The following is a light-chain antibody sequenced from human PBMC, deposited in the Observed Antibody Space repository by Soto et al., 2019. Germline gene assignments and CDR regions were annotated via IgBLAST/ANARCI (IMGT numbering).Light chain of an antibody. J-gene: IGKJ5*01. CDR1: QSVSRK. V-gene: IGKV3-11*01. CDR3: QQRSNWPPIT. Sequence: EILMTQSPATVSVSPGERATLSCRASQSVSRKLAWYQHKPGQAPRLLIYDASNRATGIPARFSGSGSGTDFTLTISSLEPEDFAVYYCQQRSNWPPITFGQGTRLEIK. CDR2: DAS.